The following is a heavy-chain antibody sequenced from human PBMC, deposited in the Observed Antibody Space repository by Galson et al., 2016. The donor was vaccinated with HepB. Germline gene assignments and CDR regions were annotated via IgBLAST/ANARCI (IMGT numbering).Heavy chain of an antibody. CDR2: IYYSGST. CDR3: ARETGGNYDH. J-gene: IGHJ4*02. CDR1: GGSISSGPYS. D-gene: IGHD4-11*01. Sequence: TLSLTCTVSGGSISSGPYSWSWIRQHPGKGLEWIGYIYYSGSTYFNPSLKSRVIISMDTSKNQFSLKLSSVTAADTALYYCARETGGNYDHWGQGTLVTVSS. V-gene: IGHV4-30-4*08.